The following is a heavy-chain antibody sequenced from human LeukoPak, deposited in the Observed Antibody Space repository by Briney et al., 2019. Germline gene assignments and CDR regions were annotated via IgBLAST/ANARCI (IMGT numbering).Heavy chain of an antibody. CDR1: GFTFSSYS. CDR2: ISSSSSYI. V-gene: IGHV3-21*01. J-gene: IGHJ6*03. D-gene: IGHD1/OR15-1a*01. CDR3: ASRNNDYYYYYMDV. Sequence: PGGSLRLSCAASGFTFSSYSMNWVRQAPGKGLEWVSSISSSSSYIYYADSVKGRFTISRDNAKNSLYLQMNSLRAEDTAVYYCASRNNDYYYYYMDVWGKGTTVTISS.